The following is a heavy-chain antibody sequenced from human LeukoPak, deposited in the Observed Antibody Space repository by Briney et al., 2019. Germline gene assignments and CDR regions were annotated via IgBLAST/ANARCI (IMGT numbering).Heavy chain of an antibody. CDR3: ARVGGPTLRYSDWLGWLDP. J-gene: IGHJ5*01. CDR1: GFPFTNYG. CDR2: ISAYNGNT. Sequence: GASVKVSCKASGFPFTNYGFTWVRQAPGQGLEWMGWISAYNGNTNYAQKVLGRVTVTTDTSTSTVYMELRSLRSDDTAVYYCARVGGPTLRYSDWLGWLDPWGQGTLVTVSS. D-gene: IGHD3-9*01. V-gene: IGHV1-18*01.